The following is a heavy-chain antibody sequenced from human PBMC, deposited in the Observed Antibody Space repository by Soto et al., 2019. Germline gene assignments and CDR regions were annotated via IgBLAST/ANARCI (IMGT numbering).Heavy chain of an antibody. V-gene: IGHV4-34*01. CDR2: INHSGST. D-gene: IGHD2-2*01. J-gene: IGHJ6*03. CDR1: GGSFSGYY. Sequence: SETLSLTCAVYGGSFSGYYWSWIRRPPGKGLEWIGEINHSGSTNYNPSLKSRVTISVDTSKNQFSLKLSPVTAADTAVYYCARGSRDCSSTSCGTYYYYMDVWGKGTTVTVSS. CDR3: ARGSRDCSSTSCGTYYYYMDV.